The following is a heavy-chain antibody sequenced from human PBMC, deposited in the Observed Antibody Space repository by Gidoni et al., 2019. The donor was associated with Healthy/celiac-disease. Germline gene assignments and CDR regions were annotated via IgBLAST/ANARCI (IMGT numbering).Heavy chain of an antibody. CDR2: ISSSSSYI. CDR3: ARALYDILTGYYFDY. Sequence: EVQLLESGGGLVKPGGSLRLSCAASGFTFSSYSMNWVRQAPGKGLEWVSSISSSSSYIYYADSVKGRFTISRDNAKNSLYLQMNSLRAEDTAVYYCARALYDILTGYYFDYWGQGTLVTVSS. CDR1: GFTFSSYS. J-gene: IGHJ4*02. V-gene: IGHV3-21*01. D-gene: IGHD3-9*01.